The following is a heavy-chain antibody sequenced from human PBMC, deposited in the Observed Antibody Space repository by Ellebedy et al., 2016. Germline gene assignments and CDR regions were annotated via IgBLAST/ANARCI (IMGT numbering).Heavy chain of an antibody. CDR2: INHSGST. CDR1: GGSFSGYY. CDR3: ARSPSPGIWPFDY. D-gene: IGHD1-14*01. J-gene: IGHJ4*02. V-gene: IGHV4-34*01. Sequence: SETLSLTCAVYGGSFSGYYWSWIRQPPGKGLEWIGEINHSGSTNYNPSLKSRVTISVDTSKNQFSLKLSSVTAADTAVYYCARSPSPGIWPFDYWGQGTLVTVSS.